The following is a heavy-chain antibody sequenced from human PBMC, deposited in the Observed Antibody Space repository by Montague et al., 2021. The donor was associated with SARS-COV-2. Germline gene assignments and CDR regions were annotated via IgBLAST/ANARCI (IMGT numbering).Heavy chain of an antibody. CDR1: GGSISRYS. Sequence: SETLSLTCTVSGGSISRYSWTWIRQPPGKELEWIGYIYNSGSTNYNPSLTSRVTISVDTSKNQFSLKLSSVAAADTAVYYCARVGRGSSWYEVAFDIWGQGTMVTVSS. D-gene: IGHD6-13*01. CDR3: ARVGRGSSWYEVAFDI. CDR2: IYNSGST. V-gene: IGHV4-59*01. J-gene: IGHJ3*02.